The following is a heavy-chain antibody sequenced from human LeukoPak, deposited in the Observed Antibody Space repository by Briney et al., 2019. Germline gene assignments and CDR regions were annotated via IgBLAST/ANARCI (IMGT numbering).Heavy chain of an antibody. CDR2: IWYEGSIK. J-gene: IGHJ3*02. CDR3: ARRNLDAFDI. V-gene: IGHV3-33*01. D-gene: IGHD1-14*01. CDR1: GFTSTSYG. Sequence: PRGSLRLSCAPSGFTSTSYGMHWVRHAPGKGLEWVAVIWYEGSIKYYADSVKGRLTISRDNSQNTLFLQMNSLRAEDTAVYYCARRNLDAFDIWGQGTMVTVSS.